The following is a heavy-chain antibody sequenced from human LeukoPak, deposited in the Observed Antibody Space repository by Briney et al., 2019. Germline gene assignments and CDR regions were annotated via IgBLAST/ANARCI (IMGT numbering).Heavy chain of an antibody. D-gene: IGHD2/OR15-2a*01. J-gene: IGHJ4*02. CDR1: VFTFSTYW. Sequence: PGGSVRLSCAASVFTFSTYWMHWVRQAPGKGLVWVSGINSDGSSTRYADSVKGRFTISRDNAKTTLYLQMNSLRAEDTAVYYCARDRLSHFDYWGQGTLVTGSS. CDR2: INSDGSST. V-gene: IGHV3-74*01. CDR3: ARDRLSHFDY.